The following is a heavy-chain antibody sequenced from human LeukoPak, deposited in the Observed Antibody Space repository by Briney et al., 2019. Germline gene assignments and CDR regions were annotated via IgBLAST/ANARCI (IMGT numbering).Heavy chain of an antibody. Sequence: AGGSLRLSCAASRFTFSSHNMHWVRQAPGKGLEWVSYISDSSTTIYYADSVKGRFTISRDNARNSLYLQMNSLRAEDTAVYYCAYDKWSYESRYDFDYWGQGTLVSVSS. J-gene: IGHJ4*02. CDR3: AYDKWSYESRYDFDY. CDR1: RFTFSSHN. D-gene: IGHD1-26*01. CDR2: ISDSSTTI. V-gene: IGHV3-48*01.